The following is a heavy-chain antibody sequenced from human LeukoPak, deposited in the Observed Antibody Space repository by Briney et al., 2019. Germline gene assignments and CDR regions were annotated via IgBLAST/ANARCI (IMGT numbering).Heavy chain of an antibody. CDR2: INPKTGGT. Sequence: ASVKVPCKASKYIFTDYNMHWVRQAPGQGLEWMGWINPKTGGTNYAQKFQGRVTMTRDTSISTAYMELSRLRSDDTAVYYCARRAEMTHIDYWGQGTLVTVSS. CDR1: KYIFTDYN. J-gene: IGHJ4*02. CDR3: ARRAEMTHIDY. V-gene: IGHV1-2*02.